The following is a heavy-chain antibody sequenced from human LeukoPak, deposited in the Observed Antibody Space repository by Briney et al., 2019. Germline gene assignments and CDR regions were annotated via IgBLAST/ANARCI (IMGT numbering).Heavy chain of an antibody. J-gene: IGHJ4*02. CDR2: VSNDGTEK. V-gene: IGHV3-30-3*01. D-gene: IGHD5-24*01. Sequence: PGASLRLSCAASGFTFNNYAMNWVRQAPGKGLECVAVVSNDGTEKYYADSEKGRFTISRDNSKNTLYLQMNSLRTEDTAVYYCARDGGDGYNDLDYWGQGTLVTVSS. CDR1: GFTFNNYA. CDR3: ARDGGDGYNDLDY.